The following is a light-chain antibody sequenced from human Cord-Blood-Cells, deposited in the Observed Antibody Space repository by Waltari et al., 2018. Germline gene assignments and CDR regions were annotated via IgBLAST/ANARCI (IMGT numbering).Light chain of an antibody. Sequence: QSALTQPRSVSGSPGQSVTISCPGTSSDVGGFNYVSWYQDPPGKAPKLMIYDHSKRPAAAPVRFYGSKSGNTASLTICGLQAEDESDYYCCSYAGSYTYAVFGGRSKRTVL. J-gene: IGLJ2*01. CDR2: DHS. V-gene: IGLV2-11*01. CDR1: SSDVGGFNY. CDR3: CSYAGSYTYAV.